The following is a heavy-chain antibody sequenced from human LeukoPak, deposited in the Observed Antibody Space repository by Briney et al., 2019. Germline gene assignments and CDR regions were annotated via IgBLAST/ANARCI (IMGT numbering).Heavy chain of an antibody. CDR1: GFIFSTYS. J-gene: IGHJ4*02. CDR2: ISSSSSYI. Sequence: PGGSLRLSCAASGFIFSTYSMNWVRQAPGKGLEWVSSISSSSSYIHYADSVKGRFTISRDNAKNSLYLQMNSLRAEDTAVYYCAPHRPTAMPELTFDYWGQGTLVTVSS. V-gene: IGHV3-21*01. CDR3: APHRPTAMPELTFDY. D-gene: IGHD5-18*01.